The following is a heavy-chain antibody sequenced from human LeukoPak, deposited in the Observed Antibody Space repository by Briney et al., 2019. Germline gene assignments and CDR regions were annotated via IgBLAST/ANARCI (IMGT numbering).Heavy chain of an antibody. J-gene: IGHJ6*03. V-gene: IGHV4-38-2*02. D-gene: IGHD3-10*01. CDR2: IYHSGST. CDR1: GYSISSGYY. Sequence: SETLSLTCTVSGYSISSGYYWGWIRQPPGKGLEWIGNIYHSGSTNYNPSLKSRVTISVDTSKNQFSLKLSSVTAADTAVYYCARGRSYYYGSGSYSHNYYYYYYMDVWGKGTTVTVSS. CDR3: ARGRSYYYGSGSYSHNYYYYYYMDV.